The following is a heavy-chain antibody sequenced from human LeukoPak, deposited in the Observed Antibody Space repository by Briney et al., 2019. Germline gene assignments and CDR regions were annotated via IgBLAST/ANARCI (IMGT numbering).Heavy chain of an antibody. CDR1: GGSISSSNW. CDR3: ARRGYSYGSPLDY. V-gene: IGHV4-4*02. CDR2: IYHSGST. D-gene: IGHD5-18*01. J-gene: IGHJ4*02. Sequence: PSETLSLTCAVSGGSISSSNWWSWVRQPPGKGLEWIGQIYHSGSTNYNPSLKSRVTISVDRSKNQFSLKLSSVTAADTAVYYCARRGYSYGSPLDYWGQGTLVTVSS.